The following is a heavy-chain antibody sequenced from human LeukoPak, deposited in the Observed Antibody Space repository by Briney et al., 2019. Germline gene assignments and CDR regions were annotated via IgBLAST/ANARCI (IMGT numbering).Heavy chain of an antibody. CDR3: AKDFGYYYGMDV. CDR2: IWFDGSTK. J-gene: IGHJ6*02. V-gene: IGHV3-33*06. Sequence: PGRSLRLSCATSGFSFSSYGMHWVRQAPGKGLEWVAVIWFDGSTKYYVDSVKGRFTISRDNSKNTLYLQMNSLRAEDTAVYYCAKDFGYYYGMDVWGQGTTVTVSS. D-gene: IGHD3-10*01. CDR1: GFSFSSYG.